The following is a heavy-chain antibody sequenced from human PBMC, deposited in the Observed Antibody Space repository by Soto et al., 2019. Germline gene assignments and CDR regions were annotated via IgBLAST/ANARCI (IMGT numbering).Heavy chain of an antibody. J-gene: IGHJ5*02. Sequence: GGSLRLSCEVSGLNFSNYGMAWVRQAPGKGLEWVSGISGSGTTTYYADSVKGRFTISRDNSKNTVFLQMNRLRAEDTAVYYCARGLNYYDSSSPSSWFDPWGQGTLVTVSS. CDR3: ARGLNYYDSSSPSSWFDP. CDR2: ISGSGTTT. CDR1: GLNFSNYG. D-gene: IGHD3-22*01. V-gene: IGHV3-23*01.